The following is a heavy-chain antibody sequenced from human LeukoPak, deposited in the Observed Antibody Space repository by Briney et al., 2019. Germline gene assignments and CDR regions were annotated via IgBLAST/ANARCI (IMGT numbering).Heavy chain of an antibody. CDR2: INPNSGGT. D-gene: IGHD3-9*01. CDR1: GYTFTGYY. CDR3: AREARYFDWSDNWFDP. V-gene: IGHV1-2*02. Sequence: ASVKVSCKASGYTFTGYYMHWMRQAPGQGLEWMGWINPNSGGTNYAQKFQGRVTMTRDTSISTAYMELSRLRSDDTAVYYCAREARYFDWSDNWFDPWGQGTLVTVSS. J-gene: IGHJ5*02.